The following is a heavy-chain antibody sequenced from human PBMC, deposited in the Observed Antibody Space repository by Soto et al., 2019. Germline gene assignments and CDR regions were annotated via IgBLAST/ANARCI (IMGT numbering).Heavy chain of an antibody. J-gene: IGHJ4*02. V-gene: IGHV3-21*06. D-gene: IGHD1-1*01. Sequence: EVQLVESGGGLVKPGGSLRLSCAASGFTFSSYSFNWVRQAPGKGLEWVSIITPTSTFISYADSVRGRFTISRDNAKNSLYLQMDSLGAGDTALYYCARARGNDWYEDYWGQGTLVTVSS. CDR2: ITPTSTFI. CDR3: ARARGNDWYEDY. CDR1: GFTFSSYS.